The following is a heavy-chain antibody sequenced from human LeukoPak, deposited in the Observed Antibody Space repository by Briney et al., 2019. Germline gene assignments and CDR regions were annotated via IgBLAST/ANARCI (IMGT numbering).Heavy chain of an antibody. CDR3: ARSGVFSGYDAFDI. CDR2: IYHRGST. Sequence: SETLSLTCTVFGGSINISYWSWIRQPPGKGLEWIGYIYHRGSTNYNPSLKGRITVSVDTSKNQFSLKVTSVTAADTAVCYCARSGVFSGYDAFDIWGQGTMVTVSS. D-gene: IGHD3-9*01. CDR1: GGSINISY. V-gene: IGHV4-4*09. J-gene: IGHJ3*02.